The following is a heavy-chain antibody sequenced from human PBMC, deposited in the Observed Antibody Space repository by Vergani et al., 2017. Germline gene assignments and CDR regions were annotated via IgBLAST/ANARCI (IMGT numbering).Heavy chain of an antibody. J-gene: IGHJ6*03. V-gene: IGHV1-69*01. CDR3: ARGEGIAAPSYLYYFYMDV. CDR2: IIPIFGTA. CDR1: GGTFSSYA. Sequence: QVQLVQSGAEVKKPGSSVKVSCKASGGTFSSYAISWVRQAPGQGLEWMGGIIPIFGTANYAQKFQGRVTITADESTSTAYMELSSLRSEDTAVYYCARGEGIAAPSYLYYFYMDVWGKGTSVTVSS. D-gene: IGHD6-13*01.